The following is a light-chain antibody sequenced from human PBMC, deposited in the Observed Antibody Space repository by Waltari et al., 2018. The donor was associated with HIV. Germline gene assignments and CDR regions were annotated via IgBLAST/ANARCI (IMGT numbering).Light chain of an antibody. CDR1: RSNIGNHY. Sequence: QSILTQPPPVSAAPGQRVTISCSGSRSNIGNHYVSWYQQLPETAPKLLIYDDSERPSGVPGRFSASKSDMSATLVITGLRTEDEADYYCGAWDSTLGAFVFGGGTYITVL. CDR3: GAWDSTLGAFV. V-gene: IGLV1-51*01. J-gene: IGLJ1*01. CDR2: DDS.